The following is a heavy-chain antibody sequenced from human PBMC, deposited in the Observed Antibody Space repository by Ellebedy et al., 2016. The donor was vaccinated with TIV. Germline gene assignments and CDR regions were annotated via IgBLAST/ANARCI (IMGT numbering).Heavy chain of an antibody. CDR1: GYTFIGYS. CDR3: ARLRDFYGSGSYRGWFDP. D-gene: IGHD3-10*01. CDR2: INPNSGDT. V-gene: IGHV1-2*02. Sequence: AASVKVSCKASGYTFIGYSLHWVRQAPGQGPEWMGWINPNSGDTSYAQRFQDRVTMTRDRSISTAYMELSRLRFDDTAVYYCARLRDFYGSGSYRGWFDPWGQGTLVTVSS. J-gene: IGHJ5*02.